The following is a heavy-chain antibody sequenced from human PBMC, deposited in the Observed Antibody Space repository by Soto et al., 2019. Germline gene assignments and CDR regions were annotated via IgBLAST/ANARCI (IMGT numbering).Heavy chain of an antibody. CDR2: MSYSGST. D-gene: IGHD3-16*01. Sequence: SETLSLTCVVSSYSISSGNWWGWIRQPPGKGLEWLAYMSYSGSTYYNPSLKSRVTMSIDTSKNQFSLRLSSVTAVDTAVYYFGRLENLGDPFVYGGDGMLFTVAS. CDR3: GRLENLGDPFVY. J-gene: IGHJ4*01. V-gene: IGHV4-28*01. CDR1: SYSISSGNW.